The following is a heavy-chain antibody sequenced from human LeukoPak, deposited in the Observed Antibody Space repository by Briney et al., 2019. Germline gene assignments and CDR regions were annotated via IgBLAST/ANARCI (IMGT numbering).Heavy chain of an antibody. J-gene: IGHJ6*03. D-gene: IGHD6-6*01. CDR3: VVTSITARPVYYMDV. V-gene: IGHV1-2*02. Sequence: GASVKVSCKPSGYTFTGYYLHWVRQAPGHGLEWIGWINPNSGGKNYAQKFQGRFTMTRDTSISTAYMELNRLRSDDTAVYYCVVTSITARPVYYMDVWGKGTTVTVSS. CDR2: INPNSGGK. CDR1: GYTFTGYY.